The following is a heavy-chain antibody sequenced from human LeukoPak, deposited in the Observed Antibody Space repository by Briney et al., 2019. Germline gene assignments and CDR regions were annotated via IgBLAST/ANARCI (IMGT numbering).Heavy chain of an antibody. D-gene: IGHD3-9*01. CDR3: ARASYYDILTGYFWGAISGSDI. V-gene: IGHV3-21*01. CDR1: GFTFSSYS. J-gene: IGHJ3*02. Sequence: GGSLRLSCAASGFTFSSYSMNWVRQAPGKGLEWVSSISSSSSYIYYADSVKGRFTTSRDNAKNSLYLQMNSLRAEDTAVYYCARASYYDILTGYFWGAISGSDIWGQGTMVTVSS. CDR2: ISSSSSYI.